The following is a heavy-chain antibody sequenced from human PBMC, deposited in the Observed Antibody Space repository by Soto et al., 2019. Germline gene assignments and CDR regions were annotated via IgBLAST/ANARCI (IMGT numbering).Heavy chain of an antibody. Sequence: SETLSLTCAVSGGSISSGGYSWSWIRQPPGKGLEWIGYIYHSGSTYYNPSLKSRVTISVDRSKNQFSLKLSSVTAADTAVYYCARVTRSFDNVFDPWRHGTLVTVSS. CDR1: GGSISSGGYS. J-gene: IGHJ5*02. CDR3: ARVTRSFDNVFDP. D-gene: IGHD3-9*01. V-gene: IGHV4-30-2*01. CDR2: IYHSGST.